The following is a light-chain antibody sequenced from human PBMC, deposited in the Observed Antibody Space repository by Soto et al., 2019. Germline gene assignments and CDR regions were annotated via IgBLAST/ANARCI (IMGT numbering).Light chain of an antibody. V-gene: IGKV3D-20*02. CDR1: QSVSSYY. Sequence: EIVLTQSPGTLSLSPGERATLSCRASQSVSSYYLAWYQQKPGQAPRLLIYAASSRATGIPDRFSGGGSGTDFTLTISRLEPEDLAVYYCQQRSNWPPSITFGQGTRMEIK. J-gene: IGKJ5*01. CDR3: QQRSNWPPSIT. CDR2: AAS.